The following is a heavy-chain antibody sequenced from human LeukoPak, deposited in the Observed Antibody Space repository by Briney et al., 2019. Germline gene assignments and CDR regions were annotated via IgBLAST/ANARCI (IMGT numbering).Heavy chain of an antibody. CDR2: INPNSGGT. CDR3: ARGTLRILSSGYYFDY. CDR1: GYIFTDYY. Sequence: ASVKVSCKASGYIFTDYYMYWVRQAPGQGPEWMGWINPNSGGTNYAQKFQGRVTMTRDTSTSTAYMELSRLRSDDTAVYYCARGTLRILSSGYYFDYWGQGTLVTVSS. V-gene: IGHV1-2*02. D-gene: IGHD3-22*01. J-gene: IGHJ4*02.